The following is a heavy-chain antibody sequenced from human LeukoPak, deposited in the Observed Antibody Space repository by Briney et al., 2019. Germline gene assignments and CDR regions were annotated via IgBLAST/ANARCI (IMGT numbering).Heavy chain of an antibody. CDR1: GGSISSYY. J-gene: IGHJ5*02. Sequence: SETLSLTCTVSGGSISSYYWSWIRQPPGKGLEWIGSIYYSGSTYYNPSLKSRVTISVDTSKNQFSLKLSSVTAADTAVYYCARGRYSSSWYEWFDPWGQGTLVTVSS. V-gene: IGHV4-59*12. CDR2: IYYSGST. CDR3: ARGRYSSSWYEWFDP. D-gene: IGHD6-13*01.